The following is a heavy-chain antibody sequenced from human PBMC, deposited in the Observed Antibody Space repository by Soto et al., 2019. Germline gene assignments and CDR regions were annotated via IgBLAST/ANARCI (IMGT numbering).Heavy chain of an antibody. D-gene: IGHD2-2*01. CDR1: GFTFSSYW. Sequence: GGSLRLSCAASGFTFSSYWMSWVRQAPGKGLEWVAVISYDGSNKYYADSVKGRFTISRDNSKNTLYLQMNSLRAEDTAVYYCARVVPAAMPYYYYGMDVWGQGTTVTVSS. CDR2: ISYDGSNK. CDR3: ARVVPAAMPYYYYGMDV. V-gene: IGHV3-30-3*01. J-gene: IGHJ6*02.